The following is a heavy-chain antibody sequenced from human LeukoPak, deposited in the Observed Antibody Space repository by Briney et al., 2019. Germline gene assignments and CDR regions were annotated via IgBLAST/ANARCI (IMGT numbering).Heavy chain of an antibody. V-gene: IGHV1-46*01. D-gene: IGHD5-18*01. CDR2: INPSGGST. CDR1: GYTFTSYY. Sequence: ASVKVSCKASGYTFTSYYMHWVRQAPGQGLEWMGIINPSGGSTSYAQKFQGRVTMTRDTSTSIVYMELSSLRSEDTAVYYCARGRGYSYGYRSPDFDYWGQGTLVTVSS. J-gene: IGHJ4*02. CDR3: ARGRGYSYGYRSPDFDY.